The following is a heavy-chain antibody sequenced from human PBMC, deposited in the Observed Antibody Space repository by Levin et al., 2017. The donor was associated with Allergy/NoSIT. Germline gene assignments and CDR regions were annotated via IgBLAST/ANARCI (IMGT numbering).Heavy chain of an antibody. D-gene: IGHD1-26*01. CDR3: AREPRCSGSYYDSFYNMDV. Sequence: GGSLRLSCTASGFTFSTHSMNWVRQAPGKGLEWVSSISSSSSYIYYADSVKARFTISRDNAENTLYLQMNSLRAEDTGVYFCAREPRCSGSYYDSFYNMDVWCQGTTVTVSS. CDR1: GFTFSTHS. J-gene: IGHJ6*02. V-gene: IGHV3-21*06. CDR2: ISSSSSYI.